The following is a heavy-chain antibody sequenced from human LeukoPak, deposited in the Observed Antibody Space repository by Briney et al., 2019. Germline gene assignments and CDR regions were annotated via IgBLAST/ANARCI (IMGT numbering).Heavy chain of an antibody. CDR3: ARRGYYYASGSSEYFDH. CDR2: IYPGDTDT. Sequence: GELLKICCEGSGYSFGNYWSGWVRQMAGKVLEFMGFIYPGDTDTRYSPSFQGQVTISADQSINTAYVQWSSLKASDTAMYYCARRGYYYASGSSEYFDHWGQGTLVTVSS. J-gene: IGHJ4*02. V-gene: IGHV5-51*01. D-gene: IGHD3-10*01. CDR1: GYSFGNYW.